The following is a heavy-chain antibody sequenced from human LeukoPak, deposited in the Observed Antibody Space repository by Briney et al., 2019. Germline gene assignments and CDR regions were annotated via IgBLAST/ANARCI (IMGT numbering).Heavy chain of an antibody. CDR3: AKDKEDTAMVTSFDY. D-gene: IGHD5-18*01. J-gene: IGHJ4*02. CDR1: GFTFRSYA. Sequence: GGSLRLSCAASGFTFRSYAMSWVRQAPGKGLEWVSAISGSGGSTYYADSVKGRFTISRDNSKNTLYLQMNSLRAEDTAVYYCAKDKEDTAMVTSFDYWGQGTLVTVSS. CDR2: ISGSGGST. V-gene: IGHV3-23*01.